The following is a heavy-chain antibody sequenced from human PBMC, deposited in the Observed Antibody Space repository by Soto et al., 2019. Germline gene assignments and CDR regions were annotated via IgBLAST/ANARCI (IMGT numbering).Heavy chain of an antibody. CDR1: GYDFTAYD. Sequence: GASVKVSCKASGYDFTAYDINWVRQASGQGLEWMGWMNPINGAAGSARRFQGRVSMTRNTATGTAYLELTSLRSDDTAVYYCGRGPSPRAPAGGTPYYYAMDVWGQGXTVTVPS. CDR2: MNPINGAA. J-gene: IGHJ6*02. D-gene: IGHD6-13*01. V-gene: IGHV1-8*02. CDR3: GRGPSPRAPAGGTPYYYAMDV.